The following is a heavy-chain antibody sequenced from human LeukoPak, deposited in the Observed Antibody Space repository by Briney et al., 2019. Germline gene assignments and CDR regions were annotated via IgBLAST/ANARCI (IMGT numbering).Heavy chain of an antibody. CDR3: AKDLSYYGSGSYLFDY. CDR1: GFTFSSYS. J-gene: IGHJ4*02. V-gene: IGHV3-48*01. Sequence: GGSLRLSCAASGFTFSSYSMNWVRQAPGKGLEWVSYISIIISTKYYADSVKGRFTVSRDNSKNTLYLQMNSLRAEDTAVYYCAKDLSYYGSGSYLFDYWGQGTLVTVSP. D-gene: IGHD3-10*01. CDR2: ISIIISTK.